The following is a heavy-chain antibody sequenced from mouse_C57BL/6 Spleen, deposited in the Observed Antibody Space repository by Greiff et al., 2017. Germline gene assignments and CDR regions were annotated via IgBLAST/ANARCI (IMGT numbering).Heavy chain of an antibody. CDR1: GYAFSSYW. CDR2: IYPGDGDT. V-gene: IGHV1-80*01. CDR3: ASGSSYGYFDV. D-gene: IGHD1-1*01. J-gene: IGHJ1*03. Sequence: VQLQESGAELVKPGASVKISCKASGYAFSSYWMNWVKQRPGKGLEWIGQIYPGDGDTNYNGKFKGKATLTADKSSSTAYMQLSSLTSEDSAVYCCASGSSYGYFDVWGTGTTVTVSS.